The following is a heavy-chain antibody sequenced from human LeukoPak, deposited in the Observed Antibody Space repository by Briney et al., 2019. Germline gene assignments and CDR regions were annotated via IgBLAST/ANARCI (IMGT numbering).Heavy chain of an antibody. V-gene: IGHV4-39*07. D-gene: IGHD3-10*01. Sequence: GSLRLSCAASGFTFSSYAMSWVRQAPGKGLEWIGSIYYSGSTYYNPSLKSRVTISVDTSKNQFSLKLSSVTAADTAVDYCARVRPVNYYGSGSYYKFDYWGQGTLVTVSS. CDR3: ARVRPVNYYGSGSYYKFDY. J-gene: IGHJ4*02. CDR1: GFTFSSYA. CDR2: IYYSGST.